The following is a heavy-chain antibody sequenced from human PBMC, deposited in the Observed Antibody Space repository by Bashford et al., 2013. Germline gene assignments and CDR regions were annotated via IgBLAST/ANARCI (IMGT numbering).Heavy chain of an antibody. CDR3: AMGRRYCSGGSCIDAFDI. CDR1: GGTFSSYA. V-gene: IGHV1-69*04. CDR2: IIPILGIA. D-gene: IGHD2-15*01. J-gene: IGHJ3*02. Sequence: SVKVSCKASGGTFSSYAISWVRQAPGQGLEWMGRIIPILGIANYAQKFQGRVTITADKSTSTAYMELSSLRSEDTAVYYCAMGRRYCSGGSCIDAFDIWGQGTMVTVSS.